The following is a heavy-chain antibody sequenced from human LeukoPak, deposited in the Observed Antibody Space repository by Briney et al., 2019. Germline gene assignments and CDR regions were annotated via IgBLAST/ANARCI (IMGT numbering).Heavy chain of an antibody. CDR2: ISYDGSNK. CDR3: AKAAKYYYDSSDYYDY. Sequence: GGSLRLSCAASGFTFSSYGMHWVRQAPGKGLEWVAAISYDGSNKYYADSVKGRFTISRDNSKNTLSLQMNSLRAADTAVYYCAKAAKYYYDSSDYYDYWGQGTLVTVSS. J-gene: IGHJ4*02. V-gene: IGHV3-30*18. D-gene: IGHD3-22*01. CDR1: GFTFSSYG.